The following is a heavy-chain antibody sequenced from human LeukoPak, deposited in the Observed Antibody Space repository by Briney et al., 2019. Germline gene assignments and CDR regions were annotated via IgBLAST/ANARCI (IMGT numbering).Heavy chain of an antibody. CDR2: ISAYNGNT. V-gene: IGHV1-18*01. J-gene: IGHJ4*02. CDR3: ARVGRDYYDSSGLKN. CDR1: GGTSSSYA. D-gene: IGHD3-22*01. Sequence: GASVKVSCKASGGTSSSYAISWVRQAPGQGLEWMGWISAYNGNTNYAQKLQGRVTMTTDTSTSTAYMELRSLRSDDTAVYYCARVGRDYYDSSGLKNWGQGTLVTVSS.